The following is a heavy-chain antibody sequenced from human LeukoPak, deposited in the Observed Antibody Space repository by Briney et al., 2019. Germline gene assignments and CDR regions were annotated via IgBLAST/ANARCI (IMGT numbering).Heavy chain of an antibody. Sequence: SVKVSCKASGGTFSSYAISWVRQAPGQGLEWMGGIIPIFGTANYAQKFQGRVTITADESTSTAYMELNSLRAEDTAVYYCGRNKFSRVRVLAQHDLYGPVDYWGQGTLVTVSS. CDR3: GRNKFSRVRVLAQHDLYGPVDY. J-gene: IGHJ4*02. D-gene: IGHD3-3*01. CDR1: GGTFSSYA. CDR2: IIPIFGTA. V-gene: IGHV1-69*13.